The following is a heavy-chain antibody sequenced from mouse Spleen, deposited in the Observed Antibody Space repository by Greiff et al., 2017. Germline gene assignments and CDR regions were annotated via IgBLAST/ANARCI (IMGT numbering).Heavy chain of an antibody. CDR2: IWSDGST. V-gene: IGHV2-4-1*01. CDR3: ATSYYGSPFDY. D-gene: IGHD1-1*01. CDR1: GFSLTNYA. Sequence: VKLVESGPGLVAPSQSLSITCTVSGFSLTNYAVHWVRQSPGKGLEWLGVIWSDGSTDYNAAFISRLSISKDNSKSQVFFKMNSLQADDTAIYYCATSYYGSPFDYWGQGTTLTVSS. J-gene: IGHJ2*01.